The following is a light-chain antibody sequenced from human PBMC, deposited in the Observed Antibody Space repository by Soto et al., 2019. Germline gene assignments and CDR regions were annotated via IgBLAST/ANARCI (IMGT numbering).Light chain of an antibody. V-gene: IGLV1-44*01. Sequence: QSVLTQPPSASGTPGQRVTISCSGISSNIGPNTVNWYQQLPGTAPKLLIYSSNQRPSGVPDRFSGSKSGTSASLAISGLQSEDEADYYCAAWDDSLNGYVFGTGTKLTVL. J-gene: IGLJ1*01. CDR2: SSN. CDR1: SSNIGPNT. CDR3: AAWDDSLNGYV.